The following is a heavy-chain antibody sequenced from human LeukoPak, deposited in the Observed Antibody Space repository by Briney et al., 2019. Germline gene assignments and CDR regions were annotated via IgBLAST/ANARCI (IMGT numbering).Heavy chain of an antibody. V-gene: IGHV1-18*01. Sequence: ASVKVSCKASGYTFTSYGISWVRQAPGQGLEWMGWISAYNGNTNYAQKLQGRVTMTTDTSTSTAYMELRSLRSDDTAVYYCARAGSRWFPAAAAGGSWFDPWGQGTLVTVSS. CDR2: ISAYNGNT. CDR3: ARAGSRWFPAAAAGGSWFDP. D-gene: IGHD6-13*01. CDR1: GYTFTSYG. J-gene: IGHJ5*02.